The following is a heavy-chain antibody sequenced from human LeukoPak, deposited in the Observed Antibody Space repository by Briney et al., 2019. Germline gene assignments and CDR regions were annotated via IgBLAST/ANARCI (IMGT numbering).Heavy chain of an antibody. V-gene: IGHV5-10-1*01. CDR3: ATMDTAMDPATGAFDI. D-gene: IGHD5-18*01. Sequence: GESLRISCKGSGYSFTSYWISWVRQMPGKGLEWMGRIDPSDYYTNYSPSFQGHVTISADKSISTAYLQWSSLKASDTAMYYCATMDTAMDPATGAFDIWGQGTMVTVSS. CDR1: GYSFTSYW. CDR2: IDPSDYYT. J-gene: IGHJ3*02.